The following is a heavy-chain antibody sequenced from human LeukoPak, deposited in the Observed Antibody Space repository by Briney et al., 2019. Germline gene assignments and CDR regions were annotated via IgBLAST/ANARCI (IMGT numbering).Heavy chain of an antibody. J-gene: IGHJ5*02. CDR2: MDYSGST. CDR3: ARDANWGWRGFDP. D-gene: IGHD7-27*01. Sequence: SSETLSLTCTVSGGSISNSRDSWGWIRQPPGTGLEGIGIMDYSGSTYYNPSLKSRVTIAVDTSKNQFSLKLSSVTAADTAVYYCARDANWGWRGFDPWGQGTLVTVSS. CDR1: GGSISNSRDS. V-gene: IGHV4-39*07.